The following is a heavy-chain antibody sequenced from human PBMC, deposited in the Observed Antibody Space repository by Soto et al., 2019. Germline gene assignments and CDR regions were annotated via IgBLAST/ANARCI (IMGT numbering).Heavy chain of an antibody. V-gene: IGHV1-18*04. Sequence: QVQLVQSGAEVKKPGASVKVSCKASGYTFTSYGISWVRQAPGQGLEWMGWISAYNGNTNYAQKLQGRVTMTTDTSTSTAYMELRSLRSDDTAVYYCASPNSSSWYKSCYYYYYGMDVWGQGTTVTVSS. CDR2: ISAYNGNT. CDR1: GYTFTSYG. CDR3: ASPNSSSWYKSCYYYYYGMDV. D-gene: IGHD6-13*01. J-gene: IGHJ6*02.